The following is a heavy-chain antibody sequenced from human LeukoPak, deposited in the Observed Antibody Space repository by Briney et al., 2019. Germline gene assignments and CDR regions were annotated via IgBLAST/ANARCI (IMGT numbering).Heavy chain of an antibody. V-gene: IGHV3-74*01. CDR3: AIMNIAVAGM. J-gene: IGHJ4*02. CDR1: GFTFSSYW. Sequence: GGSLRLSCAASGFTFSSYWMHWVRQAPGKGLVWVSRINSDGSSTSYADSVKGRFPISRDNAKNTLYLQMNSLRAEDTGVYYCAIMNIAVAGMWGQGTLVTVSS. D-gene: IGHD6-19*01. CDR2: INSDGSST.